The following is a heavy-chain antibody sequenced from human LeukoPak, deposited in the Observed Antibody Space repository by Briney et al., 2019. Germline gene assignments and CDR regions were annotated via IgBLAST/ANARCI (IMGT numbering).Heavy chain of an antibody. CDR3: TRAGRQYQRVDV. Sequence: GGSLRLSCAASGFTFSDYYMSWIRQAPGKGLEWVSYISSSSSYTNYADSVKGRFTISRDDSKSIAYLQMNSLKTEDTAVYYCTRAGRQYQRVDVWGQGTTVTVSS. CDR1: GFTFSDYY. V-gene: IGHV3-11*05. D-gene: IGHD2-2*01. J-gene: IGHJ6*02. CDR2: ISSSSSYT.